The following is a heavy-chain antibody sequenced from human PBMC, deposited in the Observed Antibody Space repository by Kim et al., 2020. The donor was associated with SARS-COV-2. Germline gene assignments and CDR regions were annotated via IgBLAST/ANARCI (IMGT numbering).Heavy chain of an antibody. CDR1: GYTFTSYG. J-gene: IGHJ4*02. Sequence: ASVKVSCKASGYTFTSYGISWVRQAPGQGLEWMGWISAYNGNTNYAQKLQGRVTMTTDTSTSTAYMELRSLRSDDTAVYYCARDCASPDKLLNYDILTGEQYFDYWGQGTLVTVSS. V-gene: IGHV1-18*04. CDR3: ARDCASPDKLLNYDILTGEQYFDY. CDR2: ISAYNGNT. D-gene: IGHD3-9*01.